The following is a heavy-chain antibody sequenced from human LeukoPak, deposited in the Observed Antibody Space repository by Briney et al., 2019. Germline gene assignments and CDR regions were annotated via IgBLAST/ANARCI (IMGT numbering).Heavy chain of an antibody. CDR3: ARAWATDYSDY. J-gene: IGHJ4*02. Sequence: PSETLSLTCTVSGGSISSYYWSWIRQPPGKGLEWIGYMYYSGTINYNPPLKSRVTISVDTSKNQFSLKLSSVTAADTAMYYCARAWATDYSDYWGQGTLVTVSS. V-gene: IGHV4-59*01. CDR2: MYYSGTI. CDR1: GGSISSYY.